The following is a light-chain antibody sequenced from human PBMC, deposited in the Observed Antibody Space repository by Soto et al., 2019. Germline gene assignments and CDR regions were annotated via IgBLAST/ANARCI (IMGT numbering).Light chain of an antibody. CDR3: QHYNSYSEA. V-gene: IGKV1-5*03. Sequence: IYMSQYPSSLPASVGVSVGITFLASQTISSWLAWYQQKPGKAPKLLIYKASTLKSGVPSRFSGSGSGTEFTLTISSLQPDYCATYYCQHYNSYSEAFGQGTKVDIK. CDR1: QTISSW. CDR2: KAS. J-gene: IGKJ1*01.